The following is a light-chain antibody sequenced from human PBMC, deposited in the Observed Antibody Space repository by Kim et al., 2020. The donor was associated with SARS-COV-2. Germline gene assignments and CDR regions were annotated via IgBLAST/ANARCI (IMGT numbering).Light chain of an antibody. J-gene: IGKJ1*01. CDR1: QSVSSN. Sequence: EIVMTQSPATLSVSPGERATLSCRASQSVSSNLAWYQQKPGQAPRLLMYGASTRATGIPARFSGSGSGTDFTLTISSLQSEDFAAYYCQQYNNWPRTFGQGTKVDIK. CDR2: GAS. CDR3: QQYNNWPRT. V-gene: IGKV3-15*01.